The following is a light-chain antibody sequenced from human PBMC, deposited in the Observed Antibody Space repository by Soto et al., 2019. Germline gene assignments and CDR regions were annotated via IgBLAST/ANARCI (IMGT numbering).Light chain of an antibody. CDR1: QDISNY. CDR2: DAS. CDR3: QQYDNLPRGLT. Sequence: DIQMTQSPSSLSASVGDRVTITCQASQDISNYLNWYQQKPGKAPKLLIYDASNLETGVPSRFSGSGSGTDFTFTIRSLQPEDIATYYCQQYDNLPRGLTFGGGTKVEIK. V-gene: IGKV1-33*01. J-gene: IGKJ4*01.